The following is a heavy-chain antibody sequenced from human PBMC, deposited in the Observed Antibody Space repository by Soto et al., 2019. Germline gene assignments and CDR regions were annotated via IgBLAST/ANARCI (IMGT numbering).Heavy chain of an antibody. J-gene: IGHJ4*02. Sequence: GGSLRLSCEASGFIFSSYAMNWVRQAPGKGLQWVSSITGSSDYTSYIASVKGRFTISRDNSKNTLYLQMNSLRAEDTAVYYCEKEGIRFKVPNYFDYWGQGRLVTVSS. D-gene: IGHD3-3*01. V-gene: IGHV3-23*01. CDR2: ITGSSDYT. CDR3: EKEGIRFKVPNYFDY. CDR1: GFIFSSYA.